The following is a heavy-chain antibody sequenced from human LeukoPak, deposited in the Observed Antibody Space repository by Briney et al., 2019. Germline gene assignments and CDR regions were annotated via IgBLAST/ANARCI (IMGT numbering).Heavy chain of an antibody. V-gene: IGHV4-59*06. CDR2: IYYSGST. Sequence: SETLSLTCTVSGGSISSYYWSWIRQPAGKGLEWIGYIYYSGSTYYNPSLKSRVTISVDTSKNQFSLKLSSVTAADTAVYYCAREQLATGDAFDIWGQGTMVTVSS. J-gene: IGHJ3*02. CDR3: AREQLATGDAFDI. D-gene: IGHD6-6*01. CDR1: GGSISSYY.